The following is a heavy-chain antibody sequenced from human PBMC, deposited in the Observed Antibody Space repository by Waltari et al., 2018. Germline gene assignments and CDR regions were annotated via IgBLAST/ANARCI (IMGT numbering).Heavy chain of an antibody. D-gene: IGHD3-22*01. CDR2: LAYTGDNT. Sequence: EVQLLESGGGLVQPGGSLRLSCVASGFTFSTYAMSLVRQAPGKGLEWVSTLAYTGDNTHYADSAKGRFTISRDISKRTLYLHMNSLRAEDTAVYYCAKAHYDSSGYFSDFDYWGQGTRVTVSS. CDR3: AKAHYDSSGYFSDFDY. J-gene: IGHJ4*02. CDR1: GFTFSTYA. V-gene: IGHV3-23*01.